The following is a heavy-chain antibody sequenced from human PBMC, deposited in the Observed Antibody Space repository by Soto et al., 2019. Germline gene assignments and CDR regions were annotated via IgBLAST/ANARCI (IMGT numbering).Heavy chain of an antibody. J-gene: IGHJ4*02. CDR2: IYYSGSA. CDR3: AKQVSPMAPGDY. CDR1: GGSFSTSSYY. V-gene: IGHV4-39*01. D-gene: IGHD2-8*01. Sequence: TSETLSLTCTVSGGSFSTSSYYWSWIRQPPGKGLEWIGSIYYSGSAYYNPSLKSRVTISADTPKNQFSLQLSSVTATDTAVFYCAKQVSPMAPGDYWGQGILVTVSS.